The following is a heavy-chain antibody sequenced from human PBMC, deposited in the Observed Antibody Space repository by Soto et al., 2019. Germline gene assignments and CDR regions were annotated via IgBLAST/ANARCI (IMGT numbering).Heavy chain of an antibody. CDR2: VSYDGGNK. Sequence: QLGGSLRLSCAASGFTFTNHAFHWVRQAPGKGLEWVAIVSYDGGNKYYADSVKGRFTISRDNSKNTVYLEMNSLRPEDTAVYYCARGIQLWLRLFDCWGQGTLVTVSS. CDR1: GFTFTNHA. CDR3: ARGIQLWLRLFDC. D-gene: IGHD5-18*01. J-gene: IGHJ4*02. V-gene: IGHV3-30-3*01.